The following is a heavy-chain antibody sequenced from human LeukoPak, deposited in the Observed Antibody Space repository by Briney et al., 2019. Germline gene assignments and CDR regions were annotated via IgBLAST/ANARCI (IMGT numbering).Heavy chain of an antibody. CDR2: INHSGST. Sequence: SETLSLTCAVYGGSFSGYYWSWIRQPPGKGLEWIGEINHSGSTNYNPSLKSRVTISVDTSKNQFSLKLSSVTAADTAVYYCARGITATSSSLFDYWGQGTLVTVSS. D-gene: IGHD1-20*01. V-gene: IGHV4-34*01. CDR1: GGSFSGYY. CDR3: ARGITATSSSLFDY. J-gene: IGHJ4*02.